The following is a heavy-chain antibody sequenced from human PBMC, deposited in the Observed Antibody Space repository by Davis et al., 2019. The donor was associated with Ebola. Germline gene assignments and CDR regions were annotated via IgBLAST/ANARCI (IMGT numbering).Heavy chain of an antibody. CDR3: AREKLGGSADC. CDR2: LSAYNGNT. V-gene: IGHV1-18*01. D-gene: IGHD3-3*01. J-gene: IGHJ4*02. CDR1: RYTFSSYG. Sequence: ASVTVSCKASRYTFSSYGSNWVRQPPGQGREWMGWLSAYNGNTKYSQKRQGRVTMTTDTSTSTAYMEWRRLRPDDTTVYYCAREKLGGSADCWGQGTLVIVSS.